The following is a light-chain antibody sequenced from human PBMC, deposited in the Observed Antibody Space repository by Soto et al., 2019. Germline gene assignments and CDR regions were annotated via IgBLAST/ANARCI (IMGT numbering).Light chain of an antibody. Sequence: EIVMTQSPETLSVSPGERATLSCRASQSISSNLAWFQQKPGQAPRLLIYGASTRATGIPVRFSGSGSGTEFTLTISSLPSEDFAVYYCQQYNKWPLWTFGQGTKVEIK. J-gene: IGKJ1*01. CDR3: QQYNKWPLWT. CDR2: GAS. CDR1: QSISSN. V-gene: IGKV3-15*01.